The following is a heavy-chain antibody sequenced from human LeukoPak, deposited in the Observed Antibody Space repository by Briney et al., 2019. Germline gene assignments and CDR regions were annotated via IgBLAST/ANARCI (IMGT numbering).Heavy chain of an antibody. Sequence: SETLSLTCAVYGGSFSGYYWSWIRQPPGKGLEWIGEINHSGGTNYNPSLKSRVTISVDTSKNQFSLKLSSVTAADTAVYYCARGSPIVVVPAAKHYYYYGMDVWGKGTTVTVSS. CDR2: INHSGGT. D-gene: IGHD2-2*01. CDR3: ARGSPIVVVPAAKHYYYYGMDV. CDR1: GGSFSGYY. V-gene: IGHV4-34*01. J-gene: IGHJ6*04.